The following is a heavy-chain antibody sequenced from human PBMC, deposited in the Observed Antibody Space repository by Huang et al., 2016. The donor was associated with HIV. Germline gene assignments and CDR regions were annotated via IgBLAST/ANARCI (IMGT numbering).Heavy chain of an antibody. CDR1: GFTFTNYA. CDR2: SGRSRSDI. J-gene: IGHJ6*02. D-gene: IGHD3-10*01. Sequence: EVQLVESGGGLVKPGGSLRLSCVASGFTFTNYAMNWVRQAPGKGLGWVAASGRSRSDIYYADSGKGRFTNSRDDAKNSLYLQMNSLRAEDTAVYYCARPQGDKVRGIIRSYYYYYGMDVWGRGTTVTVSS. CDR3: ARPQGDKVRGIIRSYYYYYGMDV. V-gene: IGHV3-21*06.